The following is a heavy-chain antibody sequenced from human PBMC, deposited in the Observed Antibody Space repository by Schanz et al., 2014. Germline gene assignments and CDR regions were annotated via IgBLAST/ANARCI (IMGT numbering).Heavy chain of an antibody. D-gene: IGHD4-17*01. CDR3: AKDMHKDYGGKPQAFDI. CDR2: ISYDGRNK. Sequence: QVQLVESGGGVAQPGRSLRLSCAASRFTFSSYAMYWVRQAPGKGLEWVAVISYDGRNKYYADSVKGRFAISRDNSRNTLYLQINSLRPEDTAIYYCAKDMHKDYGGKPQAFDIWGQGTMVTVSS. CDR1: RFTFSSYA. V-gene: IGHV3-30*09. J-gene: IGHJ3*02.